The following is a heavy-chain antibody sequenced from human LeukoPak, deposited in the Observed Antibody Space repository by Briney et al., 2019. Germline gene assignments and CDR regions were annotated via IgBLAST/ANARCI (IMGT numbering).Heavy chain of an antibody. Sequence: SETLSLTCTVSGGSISSYYWSWIRQPPGKGLEWIAYISDIGSNNYNPSLKSRVTVSLDTSKNQLSLKLRSVTAADTAVYYCAGHHPRNTVDFWGQGTLVTVSS. J-gene: IGHJ4*02. D-gene: IGHD2-8*02. CDR3: AGHHPRNTVDF. CDR2: ISDIGSN. V-gene: IGHV4-59*08. CDR1: GGSISSYY.